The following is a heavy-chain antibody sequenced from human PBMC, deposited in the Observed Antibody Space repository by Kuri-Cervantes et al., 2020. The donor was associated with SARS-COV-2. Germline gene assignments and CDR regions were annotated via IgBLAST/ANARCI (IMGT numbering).Heavy chain of an antibody. CDR3: LSTSRMVDY. Sequence: GESLKISCAASGFSFSDYYMSWVRQAPGKGLEWVSVIYSGGSTYYADSVKGRFTISRDNSKNTLYLQMNSLRAEDTAVYYCLSTSRMVDYWGQGTLVTVSS. CDR1: GFSFSDYY. V-gene: IGHV3-66*01. CDR2: IYSGGST. J-gene: IGHJ4*02. D-gene: IGHD2-2*01.